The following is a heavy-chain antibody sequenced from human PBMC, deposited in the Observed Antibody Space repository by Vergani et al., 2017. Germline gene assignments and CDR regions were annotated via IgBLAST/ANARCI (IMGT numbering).Heavy chain of an antibody. V-gene: IGHV1-46*03. Sequence: QVQLVQSGAEVGKPGASVKISCKASGYTFTAYYIHWVRQAPEQGLEWVGVISPDGFSTFYAQKFQGRVTITRDTSTSTVYVEVTSLRSDDTAVYYCAREPPLTGFFDYWGQVTLVTVSS. CDR2: ISPDGFST. CDR3: AREPPLTGFFDY. J-gene: IGHJ4*02. CDR1: GYTFTAYY. D-gene: IGHD3-9*01.